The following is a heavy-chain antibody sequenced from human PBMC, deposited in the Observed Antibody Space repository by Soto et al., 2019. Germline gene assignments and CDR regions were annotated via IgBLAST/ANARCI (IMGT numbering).Heavy chain of an antibody. J-gene: IGHJ6*02. CDR3: AKDFKVSGGHYGSLNYYYGMDV. V-gene: IGHV3-30*18. CDR1: GFTFSAFG. D-gene: IGHD3-10*01. Sequence: GGSLRLSCAVSGFTFSAFGMHWVRQAPGKGLEWVAIISYDGILKYYADSVKGRFTISRDTSKGALYLQMNSLTPEDTAVYYCAKDFKVSGGHYGSLNYYYGMDVWGQGTTVTVSS. CDR2: ISYDGILK.